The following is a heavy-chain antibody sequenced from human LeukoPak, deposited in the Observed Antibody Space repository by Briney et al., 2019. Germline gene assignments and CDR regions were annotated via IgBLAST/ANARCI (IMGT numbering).Heavy chain of an antibody. CDR3: AHSYYDFWSGYYTHASWFDP. Sequence: SGPTLVNPTQTLTLTCTFSGFSLSTSGVGVGWIRQPPGKALEWLALIYWDDDKRYSPSLKSRLTITKDTSKNQVVLTMTNMDPVDTATYYCAHSYYDFWSGYYTHASWFDPWGQGTLVTVSS. CDR1: GFSLSTSGVG. V-gene: IGHV2-5*02. CDR2: IYWDDDK. D-gene: IGHD3-3*01. J-gene: IGHJ5*02.